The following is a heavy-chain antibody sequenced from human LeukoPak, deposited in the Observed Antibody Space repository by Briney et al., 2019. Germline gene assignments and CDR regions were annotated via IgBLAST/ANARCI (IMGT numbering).Heavy chain of an antibody. CDR1: GGSISSSSYY. V-gene: IGHV4-39*01. J-gene: IGHJ4*02. D-gene: IGHD6-13*01. CDR3: ARHCRIAAAVRVFDY. CDR2: IYYSGST. Sequence: PSETLSLTCTVSGGSISSSSYYWGWIRQPPGKGLEWIGSIYYSGSTYYNPSLKSRVTISVDTSKNQFSLKLSSVTAADTAVYYCARHCRIAAAVRVFDYWGPGTLDTVSS.